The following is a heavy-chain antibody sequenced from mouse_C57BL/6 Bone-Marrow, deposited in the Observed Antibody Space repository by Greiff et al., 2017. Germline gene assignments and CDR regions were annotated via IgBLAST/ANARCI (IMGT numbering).Heavy chain of an antibody. CDR2: IDPETGGT. CDR1: GYTFTDYE. J-gene: IGHJ3*01. D-gene: IGHD1-1*01. V-gene: IGHV1-15*01. CDR3: TRGYYGEDWFAY. Sequence: QVHVKQSGAELVRPGASVTLSCKASGYTFTDYEMHWVKQTPVHGLEWIGAIDPETGGTAYNQKFKGKAILTADKSSSTAYMELRSLTSEDSAVYYCTRGYYGEDWFAYWGQGTLVTVSA.